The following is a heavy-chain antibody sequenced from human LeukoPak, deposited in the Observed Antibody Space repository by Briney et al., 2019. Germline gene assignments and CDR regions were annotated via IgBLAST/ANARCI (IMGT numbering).Heavy chain of an antibody. V-gene: IGHV4-59*01. CDR2: IYYSGST. CDR1: GRSINSYY. Sequence: PSETLSLTCTVSGRSINSYYWSWIRQPPGKGLEWIGYIYYSGSTNYNPSLKSRVTISVDTSKNQFSLKLSSVTAADTAVYYCARDDVGGGDAFDIWGQGTMVIVSS. CDR3: ARDDVGGGDAFDI. D-gene: IGHD2-15*01. J-gene: IGHJ3*02.